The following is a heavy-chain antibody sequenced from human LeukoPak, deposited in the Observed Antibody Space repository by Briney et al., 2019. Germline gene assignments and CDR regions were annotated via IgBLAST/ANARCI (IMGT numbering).Heavy chain of an antibody. CDR3: ARVRSGRWFGDAFDI. CDR2: INPNSGGT. D-gene: IGHD3-10*01. Sequence: GASVKVSCKASGYTFTGYYMHWVRQAPGQGLEWMGWINPNSGGTNYAQKFQGRVTMTRDTSISTAYMELSRLRSDDTAVYYCARVRSGRWFGDAFDIWGQGTMVTVSS. CDR1: GYTFTGYY. J-gene: IGHJ3*02. V-gene: IGHV1-2*02.